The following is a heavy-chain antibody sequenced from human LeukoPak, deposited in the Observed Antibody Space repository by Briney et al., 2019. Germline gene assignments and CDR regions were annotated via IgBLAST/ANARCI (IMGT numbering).Heavy chain of an antibody. V-gene: IGHV4-59*01. CDR3: ARDLGEYYYDSSGYYSYAFDI. D-gene: IGHD3-22*01. J-gene: IGHJ3*02. CDR1: GGSISSYY. CDR2: IYYSGST. Sequence: KPSETLSLTCTVSGGSISSYYWSWIRQPPGKGLEWIGYIYYSGSTNYNPSLKSRVTISVDTSKNQFSLKLSSVTAADTAVYYCARDLGEYYYDSSGYYSYAFDIWGQGTMVTVSS.